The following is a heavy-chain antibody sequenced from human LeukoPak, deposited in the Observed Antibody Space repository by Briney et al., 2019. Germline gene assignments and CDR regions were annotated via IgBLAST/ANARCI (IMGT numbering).Heavy chain of an antibody. CDR2: ISAYNGNT. V-gene: IGHV1-18*01. CDR1: GYTFTSYG. Sequence: ASVKVSCKASGYTFTSYGISWVRQAPGQGLEWMGWISAYNGNTNYAQTLQGTVTMTTDTSTSTAYMELRSLRSDDTAVYYCARVGDILTGYPYYFDYWGQGTLVTVSS. J-gene: IGHJ4*02. D-gene: IGHD3-9*01. CDR3: ARVGDILTGYPYYFDY.